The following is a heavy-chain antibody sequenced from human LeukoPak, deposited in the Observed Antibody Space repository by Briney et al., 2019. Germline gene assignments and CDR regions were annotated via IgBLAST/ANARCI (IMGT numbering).Heavy chain of an antibody. D-gene: IGHD7-27*01. CDR2: ISGSGGST. J-gene: IGHJ3*02. CDR1: GFTFSSYA. Sequence: QPGGSLRLSCAASGFTFSSYAMHWVRQAPGKGLEWVSAISGSGGSTYYADSVKGRFTISRDNSKNTLYLQMNSLRAEDTAVYYCAKSGIWGREYPRGAFDIWGQGTMVTVSS. V-gene: IGHV3-23*01. CDR3: AKSGIWGREYPRGAFDI.